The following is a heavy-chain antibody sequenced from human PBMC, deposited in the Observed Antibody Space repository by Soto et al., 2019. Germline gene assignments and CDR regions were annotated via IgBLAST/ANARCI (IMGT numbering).Heavy chain of an antibody. CDR1: AGSITTSY. J-gene: IGHJ5*02. CDR2: ISYRGST. CDR3: ASSGIVGREVNTWFDP. V-gene: IGHV4-59*01. Sequence: LETLSLSCTVSAGSITTSYWSGTRQPLGKALEWIGYISYRGSTNYNPSLKSRLTISIDTSKSQISLKLTSMTTADTAVYYCASSGIVGREVNTWFDPWGQGTLVTVSS. D-gene: IGHD3-22*01.